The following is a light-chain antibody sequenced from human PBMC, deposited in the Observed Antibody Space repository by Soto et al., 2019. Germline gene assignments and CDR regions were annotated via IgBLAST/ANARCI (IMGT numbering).Light chain of an antibody. CDR3: QQYSNWPPGT. CDR1: QSVRSN. CDR2: GAS. Sequence: EIVLTQSPGILSLSPGERATLSCRASQSVRSNLAWYQQKPGQAPRLLIYGASTRATGIPARFSGSGSGTEFTLTISSLQSEDFAVYYCQQYSNWPPGTFGQGTKVDIK. V-gene: IGKV3-15*01. J-gene: IGKJ1*01.